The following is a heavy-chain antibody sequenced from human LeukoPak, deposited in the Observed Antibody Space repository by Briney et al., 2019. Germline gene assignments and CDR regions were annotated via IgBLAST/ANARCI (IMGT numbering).Heavy chain of an antibody. D-gene: IGHD5-18*01. CDR2: IKQDGSEK. CDR1: GFTFSSYW. CDR3: ARDSRGDTTMDQKFDY. Sequence: GGSLRLSCAASGFTFSSYWMTWVRKAPGKGLEWVVNIKQDGSEKYYVDSGKGRFTISRDNAKNSLYLQMNSLRAEDTAVYYCARDSRGDTTMDQKFDYWGQGTLVTVSS. V-gene: IGHV3-7*01. J-gene: IGHJ4*02.